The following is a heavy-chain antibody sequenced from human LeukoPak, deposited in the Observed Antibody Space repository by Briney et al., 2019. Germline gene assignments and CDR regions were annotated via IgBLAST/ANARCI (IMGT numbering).Heavy chain of an antibody. J-gene: IGHJ4*02. D-gene: IGHD4-17*01. CDR2: ISGSGGST. V-gene: IGHV3-23*01. CDR3: AKGEGPTVTTSDD. Sequence: GGSLRLSCAASGFTFSSYAMSWVRQAPGKGLEWVSAISGSGGSTYYADSVKGRFTISRDNSKNTLYLQMNSLRAEDTALYYCAKGEGPTVTTSDDWGQGTLVTVSS. CDR1: GFTFSSYA.